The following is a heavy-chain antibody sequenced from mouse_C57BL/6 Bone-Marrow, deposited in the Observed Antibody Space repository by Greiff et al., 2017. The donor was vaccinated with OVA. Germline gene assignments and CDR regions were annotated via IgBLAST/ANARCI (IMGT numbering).Heavy chain of an antibody. CDR2: IDPSDSYT. Sequence: QVQLKESGAELVMPGALVKLSCKASGYTFTSYWMHWVKQRPGQGLEWIGEIDPSDSYTNYNQKFKGKSTLTVDKSSSTAYMQLSSLTSEDSAVYYCAREGYYGSSYDVLYWYFDVWGTGTTVTVSS. CDR1: GYTFTSYW. J-gene: IGHJ1*03. D-gene: IGHD1-1*01. V-gene: IGHV1-69*01. CDR3: AREGYYGSSYDVLYWYFDV.